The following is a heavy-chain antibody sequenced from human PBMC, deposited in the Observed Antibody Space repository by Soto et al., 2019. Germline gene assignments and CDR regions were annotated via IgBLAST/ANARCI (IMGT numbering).Heavy chain of an antibody. V-gene: IGHV4-59*08. Sequence: SETLSLTCTVSGGSISGYYWSWIRQPPGQGLEWIGYIYYSGNTNYNPALKSRVTISIDTSKNQVSLKLSSVTAADTAVYYCARHGYFDWFPYNWFDPWGQGTLVTVSS. D-gene: IGHD3-9*01. J-gene: IGHJ5*02. CDR3: ARHGYFDWFPYNWFDP. CDR2: IYYSGNT. CDR1: GGSISGYY.